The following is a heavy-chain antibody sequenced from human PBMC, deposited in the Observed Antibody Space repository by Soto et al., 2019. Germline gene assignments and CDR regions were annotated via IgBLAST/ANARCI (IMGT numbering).Heavy chain of an antibody. D-gene: IGHD3-16*02. CDR2: IDPTDFDT. CDR1: RDTFNTYW. Sequence: GESLKISCKGSRDTFNTYWIGWVRQMPGKGPEWMEIIDPTDFDTVYNPSLQGRVSISVDKSIGTAYLQWSSLKASDTAMYYCARRKSYAPDFDHWCHGTLVTVSS. V-gene: IGHV5-51*01. J-gene: IGHJ5*02. CDR3: ARRKSYAPDFDH.